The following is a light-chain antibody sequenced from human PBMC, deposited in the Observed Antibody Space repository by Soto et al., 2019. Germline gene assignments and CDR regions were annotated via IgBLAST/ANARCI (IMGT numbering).Light chain of an antibody. CDR2: GAS. J-gene: IGKJ2*01. V-gene: IGKV3-15*01. CDR3: QQGHNWPLT. CDR1: QSINSE. Sequence: EIVMTQSPATLSLSPGERAALSCRASQSINSELAWYQQKPGQPPRLLIYGASTRATGVPARFTGSESGSEFTRTIRGLQSEDFAVYYCQQGHNWPLTFGQGTRLAI.